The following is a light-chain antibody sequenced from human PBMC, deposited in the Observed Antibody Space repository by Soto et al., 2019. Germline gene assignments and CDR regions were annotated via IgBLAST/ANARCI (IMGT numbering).Light chain of an antibody. CDR2: GNS. CDR3: QSYDSSLSGLV. Sequence: QSVLTQPPSVSGAPGQRGTISCTGSSSNIGAGYDVHWYQQLPGTAPKLLIYGNSNRPSGVPDRFSGSKSGTSASLAITGLLAEDEADSYCQSYDSSLSGLVFGTGTKLTVL. J-gene: IGLJ1*01. CDR1: SSNIGAGYD. V-gene: IGLV1-40*01.